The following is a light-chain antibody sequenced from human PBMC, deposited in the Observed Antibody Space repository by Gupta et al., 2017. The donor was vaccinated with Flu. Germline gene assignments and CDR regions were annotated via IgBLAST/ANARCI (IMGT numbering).Light chain of an antibody. J-gene: IGKJ1*01. CDR3: QQYNRYPRT. CDR1: QSIDTW. CDR2: KAS. Sequence: DRVTITCRASQSIDTWLAWYQQRPGKAPKLLIYKASTLQTGVPSRFSGSGSGTEFTLTISSLQPDDFATYYCQQYNRYPRTFGQGAKVEI. V-gene: IGKV1-5*03.